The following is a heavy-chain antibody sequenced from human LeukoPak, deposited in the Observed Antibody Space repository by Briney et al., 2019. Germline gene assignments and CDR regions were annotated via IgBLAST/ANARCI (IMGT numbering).Heavy chain of an antibody. CDR2: IYPGDSDT. Sequence: GESLKISCKGSGYSFTSYWIGCVRQMPGKGLEWMGIIYPGDSDTRYSPSFQGQVTISADKSISTAYLQWSSLKASDTAMYYCARDRNTAKAHNYYYGMDVWGQGTTVTVPS. CDR3: ARDRNTAKAHNYYYGMDV. J-gene: IGHJ6*02. V-gene: IGHV5-51*01. CDR1: GYSFTSYW. D-gene: IGHD5-18*01.